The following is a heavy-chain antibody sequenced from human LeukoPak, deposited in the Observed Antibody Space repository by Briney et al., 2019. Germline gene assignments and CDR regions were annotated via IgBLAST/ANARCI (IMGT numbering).Heavy chain of an antibody. D-gene: IGHD5-18*01. CDR3: ARVRSGADTAMVRGYYMDV. J-gene: IGHJ6*03. Sequence: ASVKVSCKASGGTFSSYAISWVRQAPGQGLEWMGGIIPIFGTANYAQKFQGRVTITTDESTSTAYMELSSLRSEDTAVYYCARVRSGADTAMVRGYYMDVWGKGTTVTVSS. CDR1: GGTFSSYA. V-gene: IGHV1-69*05. CDR2: IIPIFGTA.